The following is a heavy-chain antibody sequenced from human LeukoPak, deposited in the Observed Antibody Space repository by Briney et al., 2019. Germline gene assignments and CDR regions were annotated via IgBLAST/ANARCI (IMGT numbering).Heavy chain of an antibody. CDR2: IYYSGST. CDR1: GGSISSYY. J-gene: IGHJ4*02. V-gene: IGHV4-59*01. D-gene: IGHD6-19*01. Sequence: SETLSLTCTVSGGSISSYYWSWIRQPPGKGLEWIGYIYYSGSTNYNPSPKSRVTISVDTSKNQFSLKLSSVTAADTAVYYCARVGVAGTFDYWGQGTLVTVSS. CDR3: ARVGVAGTFDY.